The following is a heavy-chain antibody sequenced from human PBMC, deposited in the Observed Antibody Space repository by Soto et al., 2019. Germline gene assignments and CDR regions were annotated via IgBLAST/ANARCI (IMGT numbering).Heavy chain of an antibody. V-gene: IGHV3-30*18. CDR2: ISYDGSNK. CDR3: AKVLDSYGFDY. CDR1: GFTFSSYG. Sequence: QVQLVESGGGVVQPGRSLRLSCAASGFTFSSYGMHWVRQAPGKGLEWVAVISYDGSNKYYADSVKGRFTISRDNSKNTLYLHMNSLRAEDTAVYYCAKVLDSYGFDYWGQGTLVTVSS. D-gene: IGHD5-18*01. J-gene: IGHJ4*02.